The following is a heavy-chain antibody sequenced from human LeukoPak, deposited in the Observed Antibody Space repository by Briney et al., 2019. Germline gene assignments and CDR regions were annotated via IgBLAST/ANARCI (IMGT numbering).Heavy chain of an antibody. V-gene: IGHV4-61*02. CDR3: AKASGYDSSFDY. CDR1: GGSISSGNYD. D-gene: IGHD5-12*01. Sequence: PSQTLSLTCTVSGGSISSGNYDWTWIRPPAGKGLEWIGRISTSGSTNYNPSLKSRVTISLDTSMNQFFLRLTSVAAADTAVYYCAKASGYDSSFDYWGQGTLVTVSS. CDR2: ISTSGST. J-gene: IGHJ4*02.